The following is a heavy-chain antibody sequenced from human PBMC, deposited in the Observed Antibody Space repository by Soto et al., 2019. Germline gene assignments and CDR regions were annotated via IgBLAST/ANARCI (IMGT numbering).Heavy chain of an antibody. CDR3: AKKINWGRSYYYGMDV. V-gene: IGHV3-23*01. CDR1: VFTFSSYA. D-gene: IGHD3-16*01. CDR2: ISGSGGST. J-gene: IGHJ6*02. Sequence: GGSLRLSCAASVFTFSSYAMSWVRQAPGQGLEWVSAISGSGGSTYYADSVRGRFTISRDNSKNTLYLQMNSLRAEDTAVYYCAKKINWGRSYYYGMDVWGQGTTVTVSS.